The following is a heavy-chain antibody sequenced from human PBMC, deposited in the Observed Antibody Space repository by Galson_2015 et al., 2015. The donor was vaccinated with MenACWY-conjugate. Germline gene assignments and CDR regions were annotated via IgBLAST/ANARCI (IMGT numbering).Heavy chain of an antibody. CDR3: ARRHCSSGSCFFDY. CDR2: IYYSGTT. Sequence: SETLSLTCTVSGGSISSYYLSWIRQPPGKGLEWLGYIYYSGTTKYNPSLKSRVTISADTSKTQFSLRLNSVTAADTAVYYCARRHCSSGSCFFDYWGQGSLVIVSS. CDR1: GGSISSYY. J-gene: IGHJ4*02. D-gene: IGHD2-15*01. V-gene: IGHV4-59*08.